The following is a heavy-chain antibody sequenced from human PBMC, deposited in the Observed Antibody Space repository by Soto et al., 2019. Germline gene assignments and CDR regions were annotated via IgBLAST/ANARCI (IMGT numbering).Heavy chain of an antibody. J-gene: IGHJ4*02. Sequence: SETLSLTCTVSGGSISSYYWSWIRQPPGKGLEWIGYIYYSGSTNYNPSLKSRVTISVDTSKNQFSLKLSSVTAADTAVYYCARGLAGDRFDYWGQGTLVTVSS. CDR3: ARGLAGDRFDY. CDR2: IYYSGST. CDR1: GGSISSYY. V-gene: IGHV4-59*01. D-gene: IGHD4-17*01.